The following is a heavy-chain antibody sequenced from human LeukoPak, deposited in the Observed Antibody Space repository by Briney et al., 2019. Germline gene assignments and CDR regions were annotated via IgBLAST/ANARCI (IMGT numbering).Heavy chain of an antibody. J-gene: IGHJ4*02. CDR1: GFTFSSYA. V-gene: IGHV3-23*01. D-gene: IGHD2-15*01. Sequence: GGSLRLSCAASGFTFSSYAMSWVRQAPGKGLEWVSAISGSGGNTYYADSVKGRFTISRDNSKNTLYLQMNSLRAEDTAVYYCAKDWVVVVVAATYFDYWGQGTLVTVSS. CDR2: ISGSGGNT. CDR3: AKDWVVVVVAATYFDY.